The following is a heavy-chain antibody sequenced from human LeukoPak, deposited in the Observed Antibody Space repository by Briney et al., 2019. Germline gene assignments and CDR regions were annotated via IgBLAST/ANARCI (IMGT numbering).Heavy chain of an antibody. CDR1: GFXFSSYE. V-gene: IGHV3-23*01. D-gene: IGHD2-8*01. Sequence: GGSLRLSCAASGFXFSSYEINWVRQAPGKGLEWVSGISGSGAGTYYADSVKGRFTISRDNSKNTLYLQMNSLRAEDTAVYYCAKMVREFYTISYYFDYWGQGILVTVSS. J-gene: IGHJ4*02. CDR2: ISGSGAGT. CDR3: AKMVREFYTISYYFDY.